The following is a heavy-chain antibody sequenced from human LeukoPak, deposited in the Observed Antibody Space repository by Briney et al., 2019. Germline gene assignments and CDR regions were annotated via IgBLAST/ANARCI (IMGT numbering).Heavy chain of an antibody. V-gene: IGHV4-4*07. CDR3: VNQGDYGAFDI. J-gene: IGHJ3*02. CDR2: IYTSGST. Sequence: PSETLSLTCTVSGGSISSYYWSWIRQPAGKGLEWIGRIYTSGSTNYNPSLKSRVTMSVDTSKNQFSLKLSSVTAADTAVYYCVNQGDYGAFDIWGQGTMVTVSS. CDR1: GGSISSYY. D-gene: IGHD4-17*01.